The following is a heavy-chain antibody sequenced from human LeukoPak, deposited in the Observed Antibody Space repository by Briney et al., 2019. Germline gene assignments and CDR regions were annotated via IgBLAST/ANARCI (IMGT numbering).Heavy chain of an antibody. D-gene: IGHD2-15*01. V-gene: IGHV4-39*01. J-gene: IGHJ4*02. CDR2: IYYSGST. Sequence: SETLSLTCSVSGDSITGYYWGWIRQPPGKGLEWIGSIYYSGSTYYNPSLKSRVTISVDTSKNQFSLKLSSVTAADTAVYYCASYCSGGSCSTTFDYWGQGTLVTVSS. CDR3: ASYCSGGSCSTTFDY. CDR1: GDSITGYY.